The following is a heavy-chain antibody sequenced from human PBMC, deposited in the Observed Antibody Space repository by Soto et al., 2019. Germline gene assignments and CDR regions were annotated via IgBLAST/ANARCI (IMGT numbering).Heavy chain of an antibody. Sequence: QVQLVQSGAEVKKPGSSVKVSCKASGGTFSSYTISWVRQAPGQGLEWMGRIIPILGIANYAQKFQGRVTITADKSTSTAYMELSILRSEDTAVYYCARDKTPEYYYDSSEIPNWFDPWGQGTLVTVSS. J-gene: IGHJ5*02. D-gene: IGHD3-22*01. V-gene: IGHV1-69*08. CDR2: IIPILGIA. CDR1: GGTFSSYT. CDR3: ARDKTPEYYYDSSEIPNWFDP.